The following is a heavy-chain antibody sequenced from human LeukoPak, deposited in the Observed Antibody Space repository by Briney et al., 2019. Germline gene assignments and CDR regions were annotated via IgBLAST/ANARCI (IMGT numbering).Heavy chain of an antibody. V-gene: IGHV4-34*01. Sequence: KASETLSLTCAFYGGSFSGYYWSWIRKPPGKGLEWIGEINHSGGTKYNPSLKSRVTISVDTSKNQFSLKLSSVTAADTAVYYCARGGLKWELLPARARKSYYFDYWGQGTLVTVSS. CDR1: GGSFSGYY. CDR3: ARGGLKWELLPARARKSYYFDY. D-gene: IGHD1-26*01. CDR2: INHSGGT. J-gene: IGHJ4*02.